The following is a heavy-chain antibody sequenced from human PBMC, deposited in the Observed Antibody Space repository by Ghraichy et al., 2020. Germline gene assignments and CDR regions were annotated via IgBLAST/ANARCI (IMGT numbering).Heavy chain of an antibody. CDR3: AKDIGNYYGSGSRFDY. D-gene: IGHD3-10*01. V-gene: IGHV3-43*01. CDR2: ISWDGGST. CDR1: GFTFDDYT. Sequence: GGSLRLSCAASGFTFDDYTMHWVRQAPGKGLEWVSLISWDGGSTYYADSVKGRFTISRDNSKNSLYLQMNSLRTEDTALYYCAKDIGNYYGSGSRFDYWGQGTLVTVSS. J-gene: IGHJ4*02.